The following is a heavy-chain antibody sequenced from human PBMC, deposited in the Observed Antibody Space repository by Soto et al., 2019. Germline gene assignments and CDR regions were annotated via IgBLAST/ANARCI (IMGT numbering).Heavy chain of an antibody. CDR1: EFTFSSSW. CDR3: VTGWSEH. Sequence: EVQLVESGGGLVPPGGSLRLSCVVSEFTFSSSWMHWVRQGPGKGLVWVSRMTSDGSFINYADSVKGRFTTSRDNDRNMLYLQMNSLRADDTGLYYCVTGWSEHWGQGTLVTVSS. V-gene: IGHV3-74*01. D-gene: IGHD2-15*01. J-gene: IGHJ1*01. CDR2: MTSDGSFI.